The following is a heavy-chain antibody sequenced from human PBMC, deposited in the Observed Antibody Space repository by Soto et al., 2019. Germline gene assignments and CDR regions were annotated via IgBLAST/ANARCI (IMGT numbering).Heavy chain of an antibody. CDR1: GGSVNSGSYY. Sequence: SETLYLTCTVSGGSVNSGSYYWSWIRQPPGKGLEWIGYIYYSGSTNYNPSLKSRVTISVDTSKNQFSLKLSSVTAADTAVYYCARHVSGSYSSGYFDYWGQGTLVTVSS. D-gene: IGHD6-6*01. J-gene: IGHJ4*02. V-gene: IGHV4-61*01. CDR2: IYYSGST. CDR3: ARHVSGSYSSGYFDY.